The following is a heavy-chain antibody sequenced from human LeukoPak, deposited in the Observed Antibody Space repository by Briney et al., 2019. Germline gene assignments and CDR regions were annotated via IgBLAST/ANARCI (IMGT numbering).Heavy chain of an antibody. Sequence: SETLSLTCTVSGGSISSSSYYWGWIRQPPGKGLEWIGSIYYSGSTYYNPSLKSRVTISVDTSKNQFSLKLSSVTAADTAVFYCARVVLRFLEWLPDGNWFDPWGQGTLVTVSS. D-gene: IGHD3-3*01. CDR2: IYYSGST. V-gene: IGHV4-39*01. CDR3: ARVVLRFLEWLPDGNWFDP. CDR1: GGSISSSSYY. J-gene: IGHJ5*02.